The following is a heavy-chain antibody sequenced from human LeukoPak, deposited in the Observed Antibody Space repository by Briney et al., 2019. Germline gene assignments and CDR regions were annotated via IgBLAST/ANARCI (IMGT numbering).Heavy chain of an antibody. Sequence: ASVKVSCMASGGTFSSYAISWVRQAPGQGLEWMGGIIPIFGTANYAQKFRGRVTITADESTSTAYMELSSLRSEGTAVYYCAREGVDCGGDCFDYWGQGTLVTVSS. V-gene: IGHV1-69*13. CDR2: IIPIFGTA. CDR3: AREGVDCGGDCFDY. J-gene: IGHJ4*02. D-gene: IGHD2-21*01. CDR1: GGTFSSYA.